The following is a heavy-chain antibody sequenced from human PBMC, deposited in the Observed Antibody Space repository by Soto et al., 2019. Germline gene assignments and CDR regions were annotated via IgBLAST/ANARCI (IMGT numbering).Heavy chain of an antibody. D-gene: IGHD2-2*01. CDR1: GYTFTKYG. CDR2: ISINHRNT. J-gene: IGHJ6*02. CDR3: ARGGDCSSPSGYQVYYYGMDV. Sequence: QEQLVQSGAEVKEPGASVKVSCQASGYTFTKYGISWVRQAPGQGLEWMGWISINHRNTNYAQNPQGRVTMTIDTYTRTAYMELRNLRYDDTAVYFCARGGDCSSPSGYQVYYYGMDVWGQGTTVTVSS. V-gene: IGHV1-18*01.